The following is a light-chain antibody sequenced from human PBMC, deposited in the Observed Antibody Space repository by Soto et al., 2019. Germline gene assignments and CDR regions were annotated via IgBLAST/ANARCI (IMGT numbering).Light chain of an antibody. J-gene: IGKJ4*01. CDR3: QQANSFPLD. CDR2: AAS. CDR1: QGIGSW. Sequence: DIQMTQSPSSVSASVGDRVSITCRASQGIGSWLAWYQQKPGKAPKLLIYAASNLQTGVPSRFSASGSGPDFTLTTSALQREDFATYYGQQANSFPLDFGGGPKLEI. V-gene: IGKV1D-12*01.